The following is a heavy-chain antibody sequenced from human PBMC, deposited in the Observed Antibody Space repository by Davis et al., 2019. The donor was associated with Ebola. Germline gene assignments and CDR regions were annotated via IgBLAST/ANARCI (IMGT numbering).Heavy chain of an antibody. Sequence: KVSCKGSGYSFTSYWIGWVRQMPGKGLEWMGIIYPGDSDTRYSPSFQGQVTISADKSISTAYLQWSSLKASDTAMYYCARQGRYCSSTSCYSYWGQGTLVTVSS. J-gene: IGHJ4*02. V-gene: IGHV5-51*01. CDR2: IYPGDSDT. CDR1: GYSFTSYW. CDR3: ARQGRYCSSTSCYSY. D-gene: IGHD2-2*02.